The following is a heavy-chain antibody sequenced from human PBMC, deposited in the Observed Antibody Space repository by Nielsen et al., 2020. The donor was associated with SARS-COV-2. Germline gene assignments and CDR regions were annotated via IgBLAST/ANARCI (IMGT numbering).Heavy chain of an antibody. J-gene: IGHJ4*02. D-gene: IGHD4-23*01. V-gene: IGHV3-20*01. CDR1: GFTFDDYG. Sequence: GESLTISCAASGFTFDDYGMSWVRQAPGKGLEWVSGINWNGGSTGYADSVKGRFTISRDNAKNSLYLQMNSLRAEDTALYHCARDDYGGNSDYWGQGTLVTVSS. CDR2: INWNGGST. CDR3: ARDDYGGNSDY.